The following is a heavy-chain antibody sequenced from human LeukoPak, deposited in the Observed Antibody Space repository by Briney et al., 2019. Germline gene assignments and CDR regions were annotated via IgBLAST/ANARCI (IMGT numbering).Heavy chain of an antibody. CDR3: ASELNHLRFLEWTIFDY. D-gene: IGHD3-3*01. CDR1: GGTFSSYA. CDR2: IIPIFGTA. V-gene: IGHV1-69*05. J-gene: IGHJ4*02. Sequence: SVKVSCKASGGTFSSYAISWVRQAPGRGLEWMGRIIPIFGTANYAQKFQGRVTITTDESTSTAYMELSSLRSEDTAVYYCASELNHLRFLEWTIFDYWGQGTLVTVSS.